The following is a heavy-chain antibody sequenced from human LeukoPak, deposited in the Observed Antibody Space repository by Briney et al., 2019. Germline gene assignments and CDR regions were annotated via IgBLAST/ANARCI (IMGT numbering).Heavy chain of an antibody. V-gene: IGHV1-8*01. CDR3: ARDRPTYYYDSSGYSDAFDI. CDR1: GYTFTSYD. Sequence: ASVKVSCKASGYTFTSYDINWVRQATGQGLEWMGWMNPNSGNTGYAQKFQGRVTMTRNTSIGTAYMELSSLRSEDTAVYYCARDRPTYYYDSSGYSDAFDIWGQGTMVTVSS. D-gene: IGHD3-22*01. J-gene: IGHJ3*02. CDR2: MNPNSGNT.